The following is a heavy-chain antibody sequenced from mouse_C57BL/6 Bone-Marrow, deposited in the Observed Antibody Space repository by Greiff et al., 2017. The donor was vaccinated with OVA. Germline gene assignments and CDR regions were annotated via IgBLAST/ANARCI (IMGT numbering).Heavy chain of an antibody. Sequence: VQRVESGAELARPGASVKLSCKASGYTFTSYGISWVKQRTGQGLEWIGEIYPRSGNTYYNEKFKGKATLTADKSSSTAYMELRSLTSEDSAVYFCAPYDYDNAMDYWGQGTSVTVSS. CDR2: IYPRSGNT. V-gene: IGHV1-81*01. J-gene: IGHJ4*01. D-gene: IGHD2-4*01. CDR3: APYDYDNAMDY. CDR1: GYTFTSYG.